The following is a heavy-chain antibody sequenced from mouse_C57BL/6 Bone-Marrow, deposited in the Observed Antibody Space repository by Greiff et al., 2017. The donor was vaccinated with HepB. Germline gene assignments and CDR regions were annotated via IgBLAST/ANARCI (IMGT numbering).Heavy chain of an antibody. CDR2: IWRGGST. CDR1: GFSLTSYG. V-gene: IGHV2-2*02. J-gene: IGHJ1*03. Sequence: VQRVESGPGLVQPSQSLSITCTVSGFSLTSYGVHWVRQSPGKGLEWLGVIWRGGSTDYNAAFISRLSISKDNSKSQVFFKMNRLQANDTAMYYCDRSASHYYGSSPYWYYDVWGTGTTVTVSS. D-gene: IGHD1-1*01. CDR3: DRSASHYYGSSPYWYYDV.